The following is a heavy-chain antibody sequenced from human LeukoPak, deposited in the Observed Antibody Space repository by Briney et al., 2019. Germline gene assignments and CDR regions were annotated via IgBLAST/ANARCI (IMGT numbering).Heavy chain of an antibody. V-gene: IGHV4-59*08. CDR3: ARHDRYCDYFFDY. Sequence: SSETLSPTCTVSGGSISSYYWSWIRQPPGKGLEWIGYIYYSGSTNYNPSLKSRVTISVDTSKNQFSLKLSSVTAADTAVYYCARHDRYCDYFFDYWGQGTLVTVSS. D-gene: IGHD4-17*01. CDR2: IYYSGST. CDR1: GGSISSYY. J-gene: IGHJ4*02.